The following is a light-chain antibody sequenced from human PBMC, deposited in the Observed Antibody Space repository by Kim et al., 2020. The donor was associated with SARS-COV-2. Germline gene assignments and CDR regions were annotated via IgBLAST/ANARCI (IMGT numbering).Light chain of an antibody. CDR2: AAS. V-gene: IGKV1-39*01. CDR1: QSITHY. CDR3: QQSYTTPRT. J-gene: IGKJ5*01. Sequence: ASVGDRVTITCRASQSITHYLSWYQQKPGKAPNLLIYAASSLQSGVPSRFSGSGSGADFTLTISSLQPEDFATYYCQQSYTTPRTFGQGTRLEIK.